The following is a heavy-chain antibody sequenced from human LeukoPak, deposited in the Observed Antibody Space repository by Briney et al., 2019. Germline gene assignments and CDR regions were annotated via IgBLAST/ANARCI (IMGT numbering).Heavy chain of an antibody. D-gene: IGHD4-17*01. Sequence: ASVKVSCKVSGYTLTELSMHWVRQAPGKGLEWMGGFDPEDGETIYAQKFQGRVTMTEDTSTDTAYMELSSLRSEDTAVYYCATDHTGDYVNAFDIWGQGTMVTVSS. CDR1: GYTLTELS. CDR3: ATDHTGDYVNAFDI. V-gene: IGHV1-24*01. CDR2: FDPEDGET. J-gene: IGHJ3*02.